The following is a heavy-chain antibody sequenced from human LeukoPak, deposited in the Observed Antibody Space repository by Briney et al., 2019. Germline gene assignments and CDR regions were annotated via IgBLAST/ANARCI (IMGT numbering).Heavy chain of an antibody. V-gene: IGHV3-23*01. Sequence: GGSLRLSCATSGFIFSRYAMSWVRQAPGKGLEWVSAISGSGGSTYYADSVKGRFTISRDNSKNTLYLQMNSLRAEDTAVYYCAKDPGAVAGPGYFDYWGQGTLVTVSS. CDR1: GFIFSRYA. CDR3: AKDPGAVAGPGYFDY. D-gene: IGHD6-19*01. CDR2: ISGSGGST. J-gene: IGHJ4*02.